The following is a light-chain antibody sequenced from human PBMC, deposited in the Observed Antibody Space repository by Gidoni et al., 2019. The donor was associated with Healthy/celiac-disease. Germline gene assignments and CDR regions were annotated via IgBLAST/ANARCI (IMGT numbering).Light chain of an antibody. CDR3: LIYYGRARV. Sequence: QTVVTQEPSLTVSPGGTVTLTCASSTGAVTSAYFTSWFQQKPGQAPRALIYNTDKKHSWTPARFSGSLRGGKAALTLSGVQPADEADYYCLIYYGRARVFGGGTKLTVL. J-gene: IGLJ3*02. V-gene: IGLV7-43*01. CDR2: NTD. CDR1: TGAVTSAYF.